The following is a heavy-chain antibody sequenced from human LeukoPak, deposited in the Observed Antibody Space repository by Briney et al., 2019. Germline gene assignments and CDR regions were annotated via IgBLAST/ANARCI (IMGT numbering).Heavy chain of an antibody. Sequence: SVKVSCKASGYTFTNYYMHWVRQAPRQGLEWMGGIIPIFGTANYAQKFQGRVTITADESTSTAYMELSSLRSEDTAVYYCAMITSVGGPAAHNGPYYYYMDVWGKGTTVTVSS. V-gene: IGHV1-69*13. J-gene: IGHJ6*03. D-gene: IGHD2-2*01. CDR1: GYTFTNYY. CDR2: IIPIFGTA. CDR3: AMITSVGGPAAHNGPYYYYMDV.